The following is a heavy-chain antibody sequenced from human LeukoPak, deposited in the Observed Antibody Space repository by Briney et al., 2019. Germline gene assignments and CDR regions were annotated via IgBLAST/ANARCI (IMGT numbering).Heavy chain of an antibody. Sequence: KPSETLSLTCGVSGGSISSYYWSWIRQPPGKGLEWIGYIYYSGSTNYNPSLKSRVTISVDTSKNQFSLKLSSVTAADTAVYYCARDSSNMVRGSAFDIWGQGTMVTVSS. D-gene: IGHD3-10*01. CDR1: GGSISSYY. V-gene: IGHV4-59*01. CDR3: ARDSSNMVRGSAFDI. J-gene: IGHJ3*02. CDR2: IYYSGST.